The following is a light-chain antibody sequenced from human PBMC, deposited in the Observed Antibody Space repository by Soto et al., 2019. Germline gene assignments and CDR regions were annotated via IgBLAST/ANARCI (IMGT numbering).Light chain of an antibody. CDR2: GAS. V-gene: IGKV4-1*01. CDR3: QQYGSSPYT. Sequence: DIVMTQSPDSLAVSLGGRATINCRSSQSVVYSANSKNYLTWYQQKPGQAPRLLIYGASSRASGFPDRFSGSGSVTDFTLTISRLEPEDFAVYYCQQYGSSPYTFGPGTKLEI. J-gene: IGKJ2*01. CDR1: QSVVYSANSKNY.